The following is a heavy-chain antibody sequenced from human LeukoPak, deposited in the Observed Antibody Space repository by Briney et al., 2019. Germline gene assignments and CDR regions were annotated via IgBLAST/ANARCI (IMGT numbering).Heavy chain of an antibody. CDR1: GGSISSSY. J-gene: IGHJ3*02. D-gene: IGHD7-27*01. CDR2: IYYSGST. Sequence: SETLSLTCIVSGGSISSSYWSWIRQPPGKGLEWIGFIYYSGSTNYNPSLKSRVTISVDTSKNLFSLKLGSMTAADTAVYYCAKTNWGAFDIWGQGTMVTVSS. V-gene: IGHV4-59*03. CDR3: AKTNWGAFDI.